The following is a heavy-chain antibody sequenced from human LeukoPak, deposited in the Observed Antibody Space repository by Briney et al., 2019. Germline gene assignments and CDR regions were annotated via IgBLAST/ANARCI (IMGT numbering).Heavy chain of an antibody. J-gene: IGHJ4*02. V-gene: IGHV1-2*02. CDR1: GYTFTGYY. CDR3: ARDNDYVWGSYRYYFDY. Sequence: ASVKVSCKASGYTFTGYYMHWVRQAPGQGLEWMGWINPNSGGTNYAQKFQGRVTMTRDTSISTAYMELSSLRSEDTAVYYCARDNDYVWGSYRYYFDYWGQGTLVTVSS. CDR2: INPNSGGT. D-gene: IGHD3-16*02.